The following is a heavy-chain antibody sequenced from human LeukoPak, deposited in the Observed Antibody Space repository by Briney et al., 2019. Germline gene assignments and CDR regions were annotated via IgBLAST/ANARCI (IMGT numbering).Heavy chain of an antibody. V-gene: IGHV3-23*01. Sequence: PGGSLRLPCAVSGITLSNYGMSWVRQAPGKGLEWVAGISASGGSTNYADSVKGRFTISRDNPKNTLYLQMNSLRAEDTAVYFCAKRGVVIRVILVGFHREAYYFDSWGQGALVTVSS. CDR1: GITLSNYG. CDR2: ISASGGST. D-gene: IGHD3-22*01. CDR3: AKRGVVIRVILVGFHREAYYFDS. J-gene: IGHJ4*02.